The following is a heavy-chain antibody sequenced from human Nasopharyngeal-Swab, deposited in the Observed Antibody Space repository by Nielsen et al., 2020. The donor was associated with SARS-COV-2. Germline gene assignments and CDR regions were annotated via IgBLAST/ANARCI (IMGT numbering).Heavy chain of an antibody. CDR1: GGSFSGYY. J-gene: IGHJ6*02. V-gene: IGHV4-34*01. D-gene: IGHD3-22*01. Sequence: SETLSLTCAVYGGSFSGYYLSWIRQPPGKGLEWIGEINHSGSTNYNSSLKSRVTISVDTSKNQFSLKLSSVTAADTAVYYCARDHYYDSSGHYGFHKRYYYGMDVWGQGTTVTVSS. CDR2: INHSGST. CDR3: ARDHYYDSSGHYGFHKRYYYGMDV.